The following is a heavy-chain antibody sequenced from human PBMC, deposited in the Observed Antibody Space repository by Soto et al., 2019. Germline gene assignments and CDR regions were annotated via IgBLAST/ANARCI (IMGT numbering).Heavy chain of an antibody. CDR2: IIPIFGTA. Sequence: QVQLVQSGAEVKKPGSSVKVSCKASGGTFSSYAISWVRQAPGQGLEWMGGIIPIFGTADYAQKFQGRVTITADESKSTAYMELSSLRSEDTAVYYCARDLPEMATTKVIYGMDVWGQGTTVTVSS. CDR3: ARDLPEMATTKVIYGMDV. CDR1: GGTFSSYA. J-gene: IGHJ6*02. D-gene: IGHD5-12*01. V-gene: IGHV1-69*12.